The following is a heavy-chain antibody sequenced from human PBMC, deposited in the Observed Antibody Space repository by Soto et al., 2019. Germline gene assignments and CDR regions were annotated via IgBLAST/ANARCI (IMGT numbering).Heavy chain of an antibody. Sequence: QVQLVQSGDEVKKPGAPVKVSCKASGYIFVNYGIAWVRQAPRQGLEWMGWISPYTGNTHSASKVQGRLTMTTDTSTGTAYMDLGSLTSDDTAVYYCVMVDNYGTHTPQDVWGQGTTVTVSS. J-gene: IGHJ6*02. V-gene: IGHV1-18*01. CDR2: ISPYTGNT. CDR1: GYIFVNYG. D-gene: IGHD5-12*01. CDR3: VMVDNYGTHTPQDV.